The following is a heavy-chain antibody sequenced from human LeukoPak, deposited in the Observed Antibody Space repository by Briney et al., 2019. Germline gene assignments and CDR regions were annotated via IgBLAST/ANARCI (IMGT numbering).Heavy chain of an antibody. V-gene: IGHV4-38-2*02. CDR2: IYHSGST. J-gene: IGHJ4*02. D-gene: IGHD4-17*01. CDR1: GYSISSGYY. CDR3: ARRGYGDYFDY. Sequence: SETLSLXCTVSGYSISSGYYWGLIRQPPGKGLEWIGSIYHSGSTYYNPSLKSRVTISVDTSKNQFSLKLSSVTAADTAVYYCARRGYGDYFDYWGQGTLVTVSS.